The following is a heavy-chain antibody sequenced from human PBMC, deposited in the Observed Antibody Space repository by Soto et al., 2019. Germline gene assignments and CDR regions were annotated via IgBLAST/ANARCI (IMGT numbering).Heavy chain of an antibody. D-gene: IGHD3-22*01. V-gene: IGHV4-59*01. CDR1: GGSISRYY. CDR3: ARTYDGSGPNSGGYGFDI. Sequence: SETLSLTCIVSGGSISRYYWSWIRQPPGKGLEWIANIYYSGSTSYNPSLKSRVSISLDTSKNQFSLKLSSVTAADTAVYYCARTYDGSGPNSGGYGFDIWGQGTMVT. CDR2: IYYSGST. J-gene: IGHJ3*02.